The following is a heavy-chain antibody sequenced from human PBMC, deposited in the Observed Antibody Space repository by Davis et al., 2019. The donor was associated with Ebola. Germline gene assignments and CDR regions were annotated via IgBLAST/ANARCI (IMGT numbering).Heavy chain of an antibody. Sequence: GGSLSLSCAASGFTFSSYAMSWVRQAPGKGLEWVSAISGSGGSTYYADSVQGRFTISRDNSKNTLYLQMNSLKTEDTAVYYCTSGSGWYVYWGQGTLVTVSS. CDR3: TSGSGWYVY. CDR1: GFTFSSYA. V-gene: IGHV3-23*01. J-gene: IGHJ4*02. CDR2: ISGSGGST. D-gene: IGHD6-19*01.